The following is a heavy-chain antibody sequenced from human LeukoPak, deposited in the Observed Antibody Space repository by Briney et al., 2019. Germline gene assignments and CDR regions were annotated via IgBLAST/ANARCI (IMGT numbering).Heavy chain of an antibody. V-gene: IGHV1-8*02. CDR2: MNPTSGNT. CDR1: GYTFTSYD. CDR3: ARESRGYYYLDV. Sequence: ASVKVSCKASGYTFTSYDIDWVRQAAGQGLEWMGWMNPTSGNTVYAQKFQGRVSMTGDTSMTTAYMELFSLRPEDTALYFCARESRGYYYLDVWGTGTTVTVSS. J-gene: IGHJ6*03.